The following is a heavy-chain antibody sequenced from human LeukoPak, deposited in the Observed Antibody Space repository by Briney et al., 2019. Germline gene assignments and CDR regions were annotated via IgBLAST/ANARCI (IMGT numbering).Heavy chain of an antibody. D-gene: IGHD6-19*01. CDR1: GNYW. CDR3: AKGKYSSGGVPDY. J-gene: IGHJ4*02. Sequence: GGSLRLSCAASGNYWMHWVRQAPGKGLEWVSSISGGGESTYYADSVKGRFTVSRDNSKNTLYLQINSLRGEDTAVYYCAKGKYSSGGVPDYWGQGTLVTVSS. CDR2: ISGGGEST. V-gene: IGHV3-23*01.